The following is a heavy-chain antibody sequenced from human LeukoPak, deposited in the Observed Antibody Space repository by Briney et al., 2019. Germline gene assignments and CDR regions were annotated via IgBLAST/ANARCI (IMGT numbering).Heavy chain of an antibody. V-gene: IGHV3-7*01. Sequence: GGSLRLSCAASGFTFSSYWMSWVRQAPGKGLEWVANIKQDGSEKYYADSVKGRFTISRDNAKNSLYLQMNSLRAEDTAVYYCARRGGRGYSGYDFPNYFDYWGQGTLVTVSS. CDR1: GFTFSSYW. D-gene: IGHD5-12*01. J-gene: IGHJ4*02. CDR3: ARRGGRGYSGYDFPNYFDY. CDR2: IKQDGSEK.